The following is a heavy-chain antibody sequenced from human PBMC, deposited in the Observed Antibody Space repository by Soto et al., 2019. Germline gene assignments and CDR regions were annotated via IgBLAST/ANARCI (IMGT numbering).Heavy chain of an antibody. CDR3: AKLTVAGNYYDSSGYQN. V-gene: IGHV3-23*01. Sequence: GGSLRLSCAASGFTFSSYAMSWVRQAPGKGLEWVSAISGSGGSTYYADSVKGRFTISRDNSKNTLYLQMNSLRAEDTAVYYCAKLTVAGNYYDSSGYQNWGQGTLVTVSS. CDR2: ISGSGGST. D-gene: IGHD3-22*01. J-gene: IGHJ4*02. CDR1: GFTFSSYA.